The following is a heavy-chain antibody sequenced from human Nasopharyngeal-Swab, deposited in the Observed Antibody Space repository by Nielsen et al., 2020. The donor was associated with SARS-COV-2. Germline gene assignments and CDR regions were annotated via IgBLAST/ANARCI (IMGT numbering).Heavy chain of an antibody. D-gene: IGHD6-13*01. V-gene: IGHV5-51*01. J-gene: IGHJ6*03. Sequence: GGSLRLSCKGSGYSFTSYWIGWVRQLPGKGLEWMGIIYPGDSDTRYRPSFQGQVTISADKSISTAYLQWSSLKASDPAMYYCARLWKEGYYYYYMDVWGKGTTVTVSS. CDR3: ARLWKEGYYYYYMDV. CDR1: GYSFTSYW. CDR2: IYPGDSDT.